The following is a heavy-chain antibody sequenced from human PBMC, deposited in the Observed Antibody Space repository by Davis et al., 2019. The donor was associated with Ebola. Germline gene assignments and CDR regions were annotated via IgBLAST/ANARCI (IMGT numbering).Heavy chain of an antibody. CDR3: ARQEAIPGPTKFDY. D-gene: IGHD1-1*01. CDR1: GYTFANFW. V-gene: IGHV5-51*01. J-gene: IGHJ4*02. CDR2: IYPGDSDT. Sequence: GESLKISRQGSGYTFANFWIGWVRQLPGKGLEWMGIIYPGDSDTRYSPSFQGQVTISADKSISTAYLQWNSLRASDTAIYYCARQEAIPGPTKFDYWGQGTLVTVSS.